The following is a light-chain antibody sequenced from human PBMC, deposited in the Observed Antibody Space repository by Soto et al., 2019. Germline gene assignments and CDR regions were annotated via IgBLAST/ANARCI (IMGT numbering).Light chain of an antibody. CDR2: DAS. V-gene: IGKV1-33*01. CDR3: QQYDNLPRAT. CDR1: EDINNY. Sequence: DIQMTQSPSSLSASVGDRVTITCQATEDINNYLIWYQQKPGRAPKLLIYDASNLETGVPSRFSGSGSGTDFFLTITNLQPEDTATYYCQQYDNLPRATFGPGTNVDIK. J-gene: IGKJ3*01.